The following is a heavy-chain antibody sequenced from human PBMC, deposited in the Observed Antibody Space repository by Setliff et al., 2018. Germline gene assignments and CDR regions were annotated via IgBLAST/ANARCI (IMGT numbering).Heavy chain of an antibody. CDR2: VYTSGST. CDR1: GGSISSGSYY. D-gene: IGHD4-4*01. CDR3: ARARYSNFLNWFDP. V-gene: IGHV4-61*02. Sequence: SETLSLTCTVSGGSISSGSYYWSWIRQPAGKGLEWIGRVYTSGSTNYNPSLKSRVTISVDTSKNQFSLKLSSVTAADTAVYYCARARYSNFLNWFDPWGQGTLVTVSS. J-gene: IGHJ5*02.